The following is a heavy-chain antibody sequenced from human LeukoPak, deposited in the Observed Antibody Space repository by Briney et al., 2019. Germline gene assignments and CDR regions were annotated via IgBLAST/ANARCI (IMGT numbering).Heavy chain of an antibody. CDR2: IKQDGSEQ. D-gene: IGHD4-17*01. CDR1: GFIFNNYF. V-gene: IGHV3-7*01. CDR3: ARTDYGDYDWYFDL. Sequence: PGGSLRLSCAASGFIFNNYFMTWGRQAPGKGLEWVANIKQDGSEQYYVDSVKGRFTISRDNAKNSLDLQMHSLRAEDTAVYYCARTDYGDYDWYFDLWGRGALVTVSS. J-gene: IGHJ2*01.